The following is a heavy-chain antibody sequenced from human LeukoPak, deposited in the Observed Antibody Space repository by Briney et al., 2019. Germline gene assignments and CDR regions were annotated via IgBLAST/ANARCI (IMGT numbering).Heavy chain of an antibody. CDR3: ARVSRFALPDP. Sequence: GGSLRLSCAASGYTFSTYSMGWVRQAPGKGLEWLSYISSGSSNIYYADSVKGRFTTSRDDAKNSLYLQMNSLRAEDTAVYYCARVSRFALPDPWGQGTLVTVSS. V-gene: IGHV3-48*04. CDR1: GYTFSTYS. CDR2: ISSGSSNI. J-gene: IGHJ5*02.